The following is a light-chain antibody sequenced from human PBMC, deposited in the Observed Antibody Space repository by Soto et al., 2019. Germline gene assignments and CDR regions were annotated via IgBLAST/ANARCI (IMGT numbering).Light chain of an antibody. Sequence: IQMTESPSSLSASFGDRVTITCRASQHISDYINWYQHKPGKAPKLLIYDASNLDSGVPSRFSGSGSGTEFSLTISNLQPDDCATYYCQQYENYWTFGQGTKVDIK. CDR3: QQYENYWT. CDR1: QHISDY. V-gene: IGKV1D-13*01. CDR2: DAS. J-gene: IGKJ1*01.